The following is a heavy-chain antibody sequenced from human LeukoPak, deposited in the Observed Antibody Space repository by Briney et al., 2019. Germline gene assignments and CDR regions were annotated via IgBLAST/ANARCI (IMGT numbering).Heavy chain of an antibody. Sequence: SETLSLTCTVSGVSISSYYWSWIRQPPGKGLEWIGYIYYSGSTNYNPSLKSRVTISVDTSKNQFPLKLSSVTAADTAVYYCARSGLVRVAFDYWGQGTLVTVSS. V-gene: IGHV4-59*08. J-gene: IGHJ4*02. CDR3: ARSGLVRVAFDY. CDR1: GVSISSYY. D-gene: IGHD4-23*01. CDR2: IYYSGST.